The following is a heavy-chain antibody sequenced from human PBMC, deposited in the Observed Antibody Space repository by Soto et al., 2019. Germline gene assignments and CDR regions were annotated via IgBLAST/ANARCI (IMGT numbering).Heavy chain of an antibody. CDR2: IKQDGSEK. CDR1: GFTFSSYW. CDR3: ARDPVDIVATYFNY. V-gene: IGHV3-7*01. Sequence: EGQLVESGGGLVQPGVSLRLSCAASGFTFSSYWMSWVRQAPGKGLEWVANIKQDGSEKYYVDSVKGRFTISRDNAKNSLYLQMNSLRAEDTAVYYCARDPVDIVATYFNYWGQGTLVTVSS. D-gene: IGHD5-12*01. J-gene: IGHJ4*02.